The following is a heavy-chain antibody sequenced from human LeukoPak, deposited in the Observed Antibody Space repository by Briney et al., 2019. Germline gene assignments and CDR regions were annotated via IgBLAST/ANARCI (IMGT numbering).Heavy chain of an antibody. Sequence: PGGSLTLSCVGSGFSFSSFAMSWVRQAPGKGPEWVANIKQDGSQRYYVDSVRGRFTISRDNAKNSLFLQMNGLRAEDTAVYYCARRGGSSSRRSPIDYWGQGTLVTVSS. D-gene: IGHD6-6*01. CDR2: IKQDGSQR. V-gene: IGHV3-7*01. CDR3: ARRGGSSSRRSPIDY. CDR1: GFSFSSFA. J-gene: IGHJ4*02.